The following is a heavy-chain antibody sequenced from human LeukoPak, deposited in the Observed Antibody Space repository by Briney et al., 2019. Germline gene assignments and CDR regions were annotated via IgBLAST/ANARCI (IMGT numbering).Heavy chain of an antibody. V-gene: IGHV1-2*02. Sequence: GASVKVSCKTSGYTVTHYYLHWVRQAPGQGLEWRGWINPNSGDTNYAQQFQGRVTMTRDTSFTTVYMEVSRLTSDDTAVYYCARVDYAFDYWGQGTLVTVSS. CDR1: GYTVTHYY. CDR2: INPNSGDT. CDR3: ARVDYAFDY. D-gene: IGHD4-17*01. J-gene: IGHJ4*02.